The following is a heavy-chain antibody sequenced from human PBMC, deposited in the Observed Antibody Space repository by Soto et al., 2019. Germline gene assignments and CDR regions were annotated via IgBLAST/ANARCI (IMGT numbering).Heavy chain of an antibody. D-gene: IGHD3-22*01. CDR1: GDTSTSYY. V-gene: IGHV4-59*01. CDR2: IHNSGTS. J-gene: IGHJ5*01. CDR3: ARDFYDSVGYTWFDS. Sequence: PWETLSLTCTVSGDTSTSYYWGWIRQAPGKGLEWIGHIHNSGTSTHNPSLNGRVTISIDMSKKQFSLKLTSLTSADTAVYYCARDFYDSVGYTWFDSWSQGTLVTVSS.